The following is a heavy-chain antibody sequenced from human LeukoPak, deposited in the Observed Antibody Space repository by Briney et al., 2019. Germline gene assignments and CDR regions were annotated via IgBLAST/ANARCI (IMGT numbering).Heavy chain of an antibody. CDR1: GYTFTSYG. CDR2: ISAYNGNT. J-gene: IGHJ3*02. D-gene: IGHD2-2*01. V-gene: IGHV1-18*01. Sequence: ASVKVSCKASGYTFTSYGISWVRQAPGQGLEWMGWISAYNGNTNYAQKLQGRVTMTTDTSTSTAYMELRSLRSDDTAVYYCASLVVPAANDAFDIWGQGTMVTVSS. CDR3: ASLVVPAANDAFDI.